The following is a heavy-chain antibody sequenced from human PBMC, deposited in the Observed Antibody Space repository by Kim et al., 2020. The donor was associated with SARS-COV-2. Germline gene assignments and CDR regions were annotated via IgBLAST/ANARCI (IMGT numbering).Heavy chain of an antibody. V-gene: IGHV1-8*01. J-gene: IGHJ5*02. Sequence: ASVKFSCKASGYTFTSYDINWVRQATGQGLEWMGWMNPNSGNTGYAQKFQGRVTMTRNTSISTAYMELSSLRSEDTAVYYCARGRPLRYFDQASWGQGTLVTVSS. CDR1: GYTFTSYD. CDR2: MNPNSGNT. D-gene: IGHD3-9*01. CDR3: ARGRPLRYFDQAS.